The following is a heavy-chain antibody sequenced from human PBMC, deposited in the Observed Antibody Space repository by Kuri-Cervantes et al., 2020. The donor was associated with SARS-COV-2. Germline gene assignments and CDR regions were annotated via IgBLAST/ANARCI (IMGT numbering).Heavy chain of an antibody. CDR3: ARSVNDFWSGYAVSLSTNYFDY. CDR1: GGSISSSSYY. J-gene: IGHJ4*02. D-gene: IGHD3-3*01. CDR2: IYYSGST. V-gene: IGHV4-39*01. Sequence: SETLSLTCTVSGGSISSSSYYWGWIRQPPGKGLEWIGSIYYSGSTYYNPSLKSRVTISVDTSKNQFSLKLSSVTAADTAVYYCARSVNDFWSGYAVSLSTNYFDYWCQGTLVTVSS.